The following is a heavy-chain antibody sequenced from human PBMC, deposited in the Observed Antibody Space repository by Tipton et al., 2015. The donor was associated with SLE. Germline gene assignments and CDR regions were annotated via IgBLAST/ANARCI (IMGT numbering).Heavy chain of an antibody. CDR2: IDHSRST. J-gene: IGHJ4*02. CDR1: GGSFSVHY. Sequence: AGLVKPSETLSLTCAVYGGSFSVHYWSWSWIRQPPGKGLEWIGEIDHSRSTNYNPSLKSRVTISRDTSKNQFSLRLSSVTAADTAVYYCASGGDDYFDYWGQGTLVTVSS. D-gene: IGHD2-21*02. V-gene: IGHV4-34*01. CDR3: ASGGDDYFDY.